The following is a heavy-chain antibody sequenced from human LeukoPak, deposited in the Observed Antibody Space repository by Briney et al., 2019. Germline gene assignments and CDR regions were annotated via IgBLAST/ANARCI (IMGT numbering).Heavy chain of an antibody. Sequence: GGSLRLSCAASGFTFSTYWMAWVRQAPGKGLEWVANIKQDESEKYYVDSVKGRFTISRDNAKNSLYLQMNSLRAEDTAVYYCARDHTVGQWPTHFDSWGQGTLVTVSS. CDR3: ARDHTVGQWPTHFDS. J-gene: IGHJ4*02. CDR1: GFTFSTYW. D-gene: IGHD6-19*01. V-gene: IGHV3-7*01. CDR2: IKQDESEK.